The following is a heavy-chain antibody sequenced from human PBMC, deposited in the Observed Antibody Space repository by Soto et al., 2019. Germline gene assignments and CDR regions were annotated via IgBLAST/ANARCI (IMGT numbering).Heavy chain of an antibody. V-gene: IGHV3-23*01. Sequence: EMQLLESGGGLVQPGGSLRLSCAAPGFTFSSYVMNWVRQAPGKGLEWASTISGTGGDTYYADSVKGRFTVSRDNSKNTLFLQMDSLRAEDTAVYYCAKGNNGYALFFDYWGQGTLVTVSS. CDR1: GFTFSSYV. CDR3: AKGNNGYALFFDY. D-gene: IGHD5-12*01. CDR2: ISGTGGDT. J-gene: IGHJ4*02.